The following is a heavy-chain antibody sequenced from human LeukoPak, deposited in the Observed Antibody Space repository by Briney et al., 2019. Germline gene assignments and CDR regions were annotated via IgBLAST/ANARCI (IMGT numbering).Heavy chain of an antibody. V-gene: IGHV3-23*01. J-gene: IGHJ4*02. CDR2: ISGSGGGT. D-gene: IGHD6-19*01. CDR1: GFTFSSYG. Sequence: PGGSLRLSCAASGFTFSSYGMHWVRQAPGKGLEWVSAISGSGGGTYYADSVKGRFTISRDNSRDTLYLQMSSLRAEDTAVYYCARDRVSSGWSYYFDYWGQGTLVTVSS. CDR3: ARDRVSSGWSYYFDY.